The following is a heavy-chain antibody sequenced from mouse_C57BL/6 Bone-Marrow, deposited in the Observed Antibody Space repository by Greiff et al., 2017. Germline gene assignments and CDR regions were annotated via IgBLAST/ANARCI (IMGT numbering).Heavy chain of an antibody. CDR3: ARSPLYYYGSSYALAWFAY. CDR2: INPSSGYT. D-gene: IGHD1-1*01. J-gene: IGHJ3*01. V-gene: IGHV1-7*01. Sequence: VQLQQSGAELAKPGASVKLSCKASGYTFTSYWMHWVKQRPGQGLEWIGYINPSSGYTKYNQKFKDKATLTADKSSSTAYMQLSSLTYEDSAVYYWARSPLYYYGSSYALAWFAYWGQGTLVTVSA. CDR1: GYTFTSYW.